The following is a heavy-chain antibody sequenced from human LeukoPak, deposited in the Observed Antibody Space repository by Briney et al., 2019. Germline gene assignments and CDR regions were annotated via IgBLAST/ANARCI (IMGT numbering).Heavy chain of an antibody. CDR3: ARVSYYDFWSGYFPIDY. J-gene: IGHJ4*02. CDR2: IYYSGAT. D-gene: IGHD3-3*01. V-gene: IGHV4-39*07. CDR1: GGSFSSSRHY. Sequence: SETLSLTCTVSGGSFSSSRHYWGWIRQPPGKGLDWIGNIYYSGATYYNPSLKSRVTISIDTSKNQFSLKLTSVTAADTAVYYCARVSYYDFWSGYFPIDYWGQGTLATVSS.